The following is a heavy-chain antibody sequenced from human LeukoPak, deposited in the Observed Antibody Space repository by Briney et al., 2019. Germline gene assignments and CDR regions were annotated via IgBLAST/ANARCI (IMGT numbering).Heavy chain of an antibody. CDR2: INHSGST. CDR1: GGSISSSVW. CDR3: ARVYRGHFAS. Sequence: PSETLSLTCAVSGGSISSSVWWTWVRQPPGKGPEWIGEINHSGSTNYNPSLKSRVTISIDKAKNQFSLQLTSVTAADTAVFYCARVYRGHFASWGQGILVTVSS. J-gene: IGHJ4*02. V-gene: IGHV4-4*02. D-gene: IGHD5-12*01.